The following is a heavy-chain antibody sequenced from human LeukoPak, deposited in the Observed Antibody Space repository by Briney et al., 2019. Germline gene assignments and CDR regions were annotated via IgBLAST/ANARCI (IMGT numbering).Heavy chain of an antibody. CDR3: ARRVRGDGYALGFDY. CDR1: GGSFSGYY. V-gene: IGHV4-59*08. D-gene: IGHD2-21*02. CDR2: IYYSGST. Sequence: SETLSLTCAVYGGSFSGYYWSWIRQPPGKGLEWIGYIYYSGSTNYNPSLKSRVTISVDTSKNQFSLKLSSVTAADTAVYYCARRVRGDGYALGFDYWGQGTLVTVSS. J-gene: IGHJ4*02.